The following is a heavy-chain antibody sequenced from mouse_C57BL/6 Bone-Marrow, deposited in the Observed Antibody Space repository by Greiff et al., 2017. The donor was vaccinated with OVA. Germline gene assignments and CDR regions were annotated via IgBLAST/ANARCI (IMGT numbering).Heavy chain of an antibody. CDR3: ARGDGLWYFDV. V-gene: IGHV1-82*01. Sequence: QVQLQQSGPELVKPGASVKISCKASGYAFSSSWMNWVKQRPGKGLEWIGRIYPGDGDTNYNGKFKGKATLTADKSSSTAYMQLSSLTSEDSAVYYCARGDGLWYFDVWGTGTTVTVSS. CDR2: IYPGDGDT. D-gene: IGHD2-3*01. J-gene: IGHJ1*03. CDR1: GYAFSSSW.